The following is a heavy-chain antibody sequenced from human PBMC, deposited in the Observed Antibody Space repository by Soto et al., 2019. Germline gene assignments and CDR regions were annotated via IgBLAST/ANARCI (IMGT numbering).Heavy chain of an antibody. D-gene: IGHD6-13*01. CDR2: INPDGGST. V-gene: IGHV1-46*01. Sequence: QVQLVQSGAEVKKPVASVKVSCKASGYTFTSHYIHWVRQAPGQGLEWMAIINPDGGSTNYAQKFRGRFTLTMDTSTSTVYMEVSRLRSKDTSVYYCASDLAAAGLWGQGTLVTVSS. CDR3: ASDLAAAGL. J-gene: IGHJ4*02. CDR1: GYTFTSHY.